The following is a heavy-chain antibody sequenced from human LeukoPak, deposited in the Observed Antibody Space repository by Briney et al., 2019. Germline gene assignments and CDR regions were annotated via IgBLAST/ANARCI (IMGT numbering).Heavy chain of an antibody. CDR1: GYTFTGYY. V-gene: IGHV1-2*04. J-gene: IGHJ4*02. D-gene: IGHD2-8*01. CDR2: INPNSGGT. CDR3: ARGQNGGKDDYFDY. Sequence: GASVKVSCKASGYTFTGYYMHWVRQAPGQGLEWMGWINPNSGGTNYAQKFQGWVTMTRDTSISTAYMELSRLRSDDTAVYYCARGQNGGKDDYFDYWGQGTLVTVSS.